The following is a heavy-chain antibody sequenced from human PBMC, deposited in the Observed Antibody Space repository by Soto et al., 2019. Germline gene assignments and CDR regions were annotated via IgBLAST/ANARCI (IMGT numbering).Heavy chain of an antibody. V-gene: IGHV3-23*01. CDR2: ISGSGGST. CDR1: GFTFSSYG. J-gene: IGHJ4*02. CDR3: AKSLSVGATTPFDY. D-gene: IGHD1-26*01. Sequence: EVQLLESGGGSVQPGGSLRLSCAASGFTFSSYGMSWVRQAPGKGLEWVSAISGSGGSTYYADSVKGRFTISRDNSKNTRYLQMNSLRAEDTAVYYCAKSLSVGATTPFDYWGQGTLVTVSS.